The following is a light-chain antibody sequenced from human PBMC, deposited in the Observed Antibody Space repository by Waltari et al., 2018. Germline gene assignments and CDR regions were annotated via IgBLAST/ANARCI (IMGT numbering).Light chain of an antibody. V-gene: IGLV2-14*03. CDR3: ISYTTRRLWV. J-gene: IGLJ3*02. Sequence: QSALTQPASVSGSPGQSISISCTGTRSYVGYYNYVSWYQQHPGQAPKLMIYDVTKRPSGVSNRFSGSKSGNTASLTISGLQAEDEADYYCISYTTRRLWVFGGGTQLTVL. CDR2: DVT. CDR1: RSYVGYYNY.